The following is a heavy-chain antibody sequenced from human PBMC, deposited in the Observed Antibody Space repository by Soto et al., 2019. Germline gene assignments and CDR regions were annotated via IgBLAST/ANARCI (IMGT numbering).Heavy chain of an antibody. CDR2: IYHSGST. CDR3: GRGDYANAFDI. CDR1: GGSISSGGYS. V-gene: IGHV4-30-2*01. J-gene: IGHJ3*02. Sequence: SETLSLTCAVSGGSISSGGYSWNWIRQPPGKGLEWIGNIYHSGSTYYNASLKSRVTISVDRSKNQFSLKLISVTAADTAVYYCGRGDYANAFDIWGQGTMVTVS. D-gene: IGHD4-17*01.